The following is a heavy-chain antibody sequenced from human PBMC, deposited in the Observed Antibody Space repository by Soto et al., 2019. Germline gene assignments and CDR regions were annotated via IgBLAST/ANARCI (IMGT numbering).Heavy chain of an antibody. J-gene: IGHJ2*01. CDR3: AKDLSSSGVGHWYFDL. CDR2: ISYDGSNK. V-gene: IGHV3-30*18. CDR1: GFTFSSYG. Sequence: QVQLVESGGGVVQPGRSLRLSCAASGFTFSSYGMHWVRQAPGKGLEWVAVISYDGSNKYYADSVKGRFTISRDNSKNTLDLQMNSLRAEDTAVYYCAKDLSSSGVGHWYFDLWGRGTLVTVSS. D-gene: IGHD6-19*01.